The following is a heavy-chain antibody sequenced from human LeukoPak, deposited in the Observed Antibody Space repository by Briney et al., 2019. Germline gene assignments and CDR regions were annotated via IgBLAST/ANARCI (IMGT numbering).Heavy chain of an antibody. CDR2: IYTSGST. V-gene: IGHV4-61*02. D-gene: IGHD4-17*01. CDR3: ARFDYGDGFDY. J-gene: IGHJ4*02. Sequence: SETLSLTCTVSGGSISSGSYYWSWIRQPAGKGLEWIGRIYTSGSTNYNPSLKSRATISVDTSKNQFSLKLSSVTAADTAVYYCARFDYGDGFDYWGQGTLVTVSS. CDR1: GGSISSGSYY.